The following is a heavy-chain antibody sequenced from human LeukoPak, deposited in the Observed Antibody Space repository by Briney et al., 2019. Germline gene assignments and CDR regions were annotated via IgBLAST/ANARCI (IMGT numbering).Heavy chain of an antibody. CDR3: ARAAARVSGWYT. CDR1: GGSFSGYY. Sequence: PSETLSLTCAVYGGSFSGYYWSWIRQPPGKGLEWIGEINHSGSTNYNPSLKSRVTISVDTSKNQSSLKLSSVTAADTAVYYCARAAARVSGWYTWGQGTLVTVSS. D-gene: IGHD6-19*01. CDR2: INHSGST. J-gene: IGHJ4*02. V-gene: IGHV4-34*01.